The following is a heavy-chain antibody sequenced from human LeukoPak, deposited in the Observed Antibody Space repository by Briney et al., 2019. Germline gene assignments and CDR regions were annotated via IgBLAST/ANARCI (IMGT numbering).Heavy chain of an antibody. V-gene: IGHV3-23*01. Sequence: PGGSLRLSCAASGFTFSSNAMSWVRQAPGKGLEWVSSISGGGGNTYYADSVKGRFTISSDNSKNTLYLQVNSLRAEDTAIYYCTKGGGGSCYSPVDFWGQGTLVTVSS. CDR1: GFTFSSNA. D-gene: IGHD2-15*01. CDR3: TKGGGGSCYSPVDF. J-gene: IGHJ4*02. CDR2: ISGGGGNT.